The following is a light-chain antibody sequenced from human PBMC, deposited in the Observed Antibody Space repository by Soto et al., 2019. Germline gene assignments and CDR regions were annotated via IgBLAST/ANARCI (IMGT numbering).Light chain of an antibody. CDR3: QHSYSTLT. CDR1: QSISSY. J-gene: IGKJ3*01. Sequence: DLQMTQSPSSLSASVGDRVTITCRTSQSISSYLNWYQQKPGKDPKLLIYAASSLQSGVPSRFSGSGSGTEFTLTISSLQPEDFATYYCQHSYSTLTGGPGTKVDI. V-gene: IGKV1-39*01. CDR2: AAS.